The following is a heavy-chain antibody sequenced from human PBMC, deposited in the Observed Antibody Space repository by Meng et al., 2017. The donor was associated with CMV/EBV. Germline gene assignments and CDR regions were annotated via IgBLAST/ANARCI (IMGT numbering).Heavy chain of an antibody. Sequence: ASVKVSCKTSGFTFTNYYIHWVRQAPGHGLEWMAMINPSDRSTNYAQNFQGRVAMTSDTSTNTVYMELSSLRAEDTAVYYCAKDPPGDIVVVPDYFDYWGQGTLVTVSS. CDR1: GFTFTNYY. J-gene: IGHJ4*02. CDR3: AKDPPGDIVVVPDYFDY. D-gene: IGHD2-2*01. V-gene: IGHV1-46*01. CDR2: INPSDRST.